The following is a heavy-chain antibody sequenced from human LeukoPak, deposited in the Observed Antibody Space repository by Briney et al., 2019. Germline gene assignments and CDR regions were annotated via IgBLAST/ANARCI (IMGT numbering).Heavy chain of an antibody. Sequence: PSETLSLTCAVYAGSFSGYYWSWIRQPPGNGLEWNGEINHSGSTNYNPSLKSRVTISVDTSKNQFSLKLSSVTAADTAVYYCARAGPVPAPTYYYMDVWGKGTTVTVSS. CDR2: INHSGST. CDR3: ARAGPVPAPTYYYMDV. J-gene: IGHJ6*03. V-gene: IGHV4-34*01. CDR1: AGSFSGYY. D-gene: IGHD2-2*01.